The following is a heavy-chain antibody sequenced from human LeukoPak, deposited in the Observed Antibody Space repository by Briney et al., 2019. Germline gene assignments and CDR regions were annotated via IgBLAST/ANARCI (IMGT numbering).Heavy chain of an antibody. J-gene: IGHJ4*02. CDR2: IIPIFGTA. Sequence: ASVKVSCKASGGTFSSYAISWVRQAPGQGLEWMGGIIPIFGTANYAQKFQGRVTITADESTSTAYMELSSLRSEDTAVYYCAGERGYYGSSDYYYVGYYFDYWGQGTLVTVSS. CDR1: GGTFSSYA. CDR3: AGERGYYGSSDYYYVGYYFDY. D-gene: IGHD3-22*01. V-gene: IGHV1-69*13.